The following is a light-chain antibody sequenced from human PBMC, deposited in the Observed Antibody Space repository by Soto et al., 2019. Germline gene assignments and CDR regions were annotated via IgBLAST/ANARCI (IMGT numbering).Light chain of an antibody. CDR3: QQYGSSPFT. CDR2: GAS. Sequence: EVVLTQSPVTLSLSPGERATRSCRASQSVGSPYLAWFQQKPGQPPRLLIYGASSRAPDIPDRFIGSGSGTDFTLTIVRLAPEDFAMYYCQQYGSSPFTFGPGTKVDI. J-gene: IGKJ3*01. V-gene: IGKV3-20*01. CDR1: QSVGSPY.